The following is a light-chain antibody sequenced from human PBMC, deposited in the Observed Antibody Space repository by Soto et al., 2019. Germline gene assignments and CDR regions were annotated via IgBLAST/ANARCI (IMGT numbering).Light chain of an antibody. CDR1: SNDVGGYNY. J-gene: IGLJ3*02. CDR3: SSFTSSSTQV. V-gene: IGLV2-14*01. Sequence: QSALTQPASVSGSLGQSITISCTGTSNDVGGYNYVSWYQQHPGKVPKLMIYEVNNRPSGVSNRFSGSKSANTASLTISGLQADDEADYYCSSFTSSSTQVFGGGTQLTVL. CDR2: EVN.